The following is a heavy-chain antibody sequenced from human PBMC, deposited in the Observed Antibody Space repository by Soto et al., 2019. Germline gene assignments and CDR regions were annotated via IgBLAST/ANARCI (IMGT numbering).Heavy chain of an antibody. J-gene: IGHJ6*02. D-gene: IGHD6-19*01. V-gene: IGHV6-1*01. CDR2: TYYRSKWCN. CDR1: WDSVSSNSAA. Sequence: SQTLPLTCAISWDSVSSNSAAWNWIRTSPSRGLEWLGRTYYRSKWCNDYAVSVKSRITISPDTSKNQFSLQLNSVTPEDTAVFYFARLSAGTDYYYGMDVWGQGTTVTVSS. CDR3: ARLSAGTDYYYGMDV.